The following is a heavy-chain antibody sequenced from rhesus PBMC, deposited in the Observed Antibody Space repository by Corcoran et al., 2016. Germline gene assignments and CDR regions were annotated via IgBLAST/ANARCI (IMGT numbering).Heavy chain of an antibody. CDR2: IYGVTGST. CDR3: ARHPND. CDR1: GGSISSNY. Sequence: QVQLQESGPGLVKPSETLSLTCAVSGGSISSNYWSWIRQSPGKGLDWIGFIYGVTGSTTYNPSLKGRVTISTDTSKSQFSVRLSSVTAADTAVYYCARHPNDWGQGILVIVSS. J-gene: IGHJ4*01. V-gene: IGHV4-147*01.